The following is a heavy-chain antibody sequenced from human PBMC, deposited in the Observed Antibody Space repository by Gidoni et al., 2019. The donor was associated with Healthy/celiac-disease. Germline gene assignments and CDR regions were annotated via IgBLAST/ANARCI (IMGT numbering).Heavy chain of an antibody. CDR3: ARLPAAYYDFWSGYPL. D-gene: IGHD3-3*01. CDR2: IRGSGGST. J-gene: IGHJ4*02. V-gene: IGHV3-23*01. CDR1: GFTFSSYA. Sequence: EVQLLESGGGLVQPGGSLRLSCAASGFTFSSYAMSWVRRAPGKGLGWFSAIRGSGGSTYYADSVKGRFTISRDNSKNTLYLQMNSLRAEDTAVYYCARLPAAYYDFWSGYPLWGQGTLVTVSS.